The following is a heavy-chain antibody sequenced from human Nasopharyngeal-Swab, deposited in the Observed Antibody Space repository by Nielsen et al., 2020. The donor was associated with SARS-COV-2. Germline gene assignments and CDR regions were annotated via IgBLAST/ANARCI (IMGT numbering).Heavy chain of an antibody. J-gene: IGHJ4*02. D-gene: IGHD6-19*01. CDR3: ARSHSSGWYQD. V-gene: IGHV2-26*01. CDR1: GFSLSNARMG. Sequence: SGPTLVKPTETLTLTCTVSGFSLSNARMGVSWIRQPPGKALEWLAHIFSNDEKPYSTSLKSRLTISKDTSKSQVVLTMTNMDPVDTATYYCARSHSSGWYQDWGQGTLVTVSS. CDR2: IFSNDEK.